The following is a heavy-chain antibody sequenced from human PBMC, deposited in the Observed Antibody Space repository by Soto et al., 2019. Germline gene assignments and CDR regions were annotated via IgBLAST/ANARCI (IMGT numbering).Heavy chain of an antibody. Sequence: QVQLVESGGGVVQPGRSLRLSCAASGFTFSSDAMHWVRQAPGKGLEWVAVISYDGSNKYYADSVKGRFTISRDNSKNTLYLQMNSLRAEDTAVYYCARDLVYSSSWGAFDYWGQGTLVTVSS. D-gene: IGHD6-6*01. CDR2: ISYDGSNK. CDR1: GFTFSSDA. J-gene: IGHJ4*02. CDR3: ARDLVYSSSWGAFDY. V-gene: IGHV3-30-3*01.